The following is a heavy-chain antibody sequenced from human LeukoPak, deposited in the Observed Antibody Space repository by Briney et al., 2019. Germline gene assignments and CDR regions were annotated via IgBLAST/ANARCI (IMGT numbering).Heavy chain of an antibody. CDR2: INHSGST. CDR1: GGSFSGYY. J-gene: IGHJ4*02. Sequence: SETLSLTCAVYGGSFSGYYWSWIRQPPGKGLEWIGEINHSGSTNYKPSLKSRVTISVDTSKNQFSLKLSSVTAADTAVYYCARVKLTFVDYWGQGTLVTVSS. CDR3: ARVKLTFVDY. V-gene: IGHV4-34*01. D-gene: IGHD3-10*01.